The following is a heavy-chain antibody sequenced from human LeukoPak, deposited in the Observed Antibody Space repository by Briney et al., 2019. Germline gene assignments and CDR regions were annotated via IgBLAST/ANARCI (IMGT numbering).Heavy chain of an antibody. V-gene: IGHV3-7*01. CDR1: GFTFSSYW. Sequence: PGRSLRLSCAASGFTFSSYWMSWVRQAPGKGLEWVANIKQDGSEKYYVDSVKGRFTISRDNAKNSLYLQMNSLRAEDTAVYYCARYGSSSSHGGYYYYYMDVWGKGTTVTVSS. CDR2: IKQDGSEK. J-gene: IGHJ6*03. D-gene: IGHD6-6*01. CDR3: ARYGSSSSHGGYYYYYMDV.